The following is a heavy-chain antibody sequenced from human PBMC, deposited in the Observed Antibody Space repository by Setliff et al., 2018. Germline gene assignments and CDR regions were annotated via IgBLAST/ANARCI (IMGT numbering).Heavy chain of an antibody. D-gene: IGHD1-7*01. V-gene: IGHV3-72*01. J-gene: IGHJ4*02. CDR1: GFTFSDHY. CDR3: AKLHRDGHGLDY. CDR2: IRNKVNSYIT. Sequence: SLRLSCAASGFTFSDHYMDWVRQAPGKGLEWVGRIRNKVNSYITQYAASVEGRFTISRDDSKNSLYLQVNSLKTEDTAVYYCAKLHRDGHGLDYWGQGTLVTVPS.